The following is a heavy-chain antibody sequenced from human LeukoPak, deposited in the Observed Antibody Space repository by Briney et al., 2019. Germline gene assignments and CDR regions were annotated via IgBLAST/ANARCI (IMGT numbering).Heavy chain of an antibody. Sequence: GASVKVSCKGSGYSFIGYYMHWVRQAPGQGLEWMGWINPKSGATNYAQKFQGRVTMTRDTSISTAYMELSRLTSDDTAVYYCARAPNYDFWSDYYMDVWGKGTTVTVSS. V-gene: IGHV1-2*02. CDR1: GYSFIGYY. D-gene: IGHD3-3*01. CDR3: ARAPNYDFWSDYYMDV. J-gene: IGHJ6*03. CDR2: INPKSGAT.